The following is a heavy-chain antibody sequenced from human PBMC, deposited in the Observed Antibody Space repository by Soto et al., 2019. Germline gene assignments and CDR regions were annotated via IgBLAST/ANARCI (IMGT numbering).Heavy chain of an antibody. J-gene: IGHJ4*02. CDR2: IYWHEDK. CDR1: GFSLRTSGVG. D-gene: IGHD3-9*01. CDR3: EHSARYYDLLNGQYFPLNFDF. V-gene: IGHV2-5*01. Sequence: QITLKESGPTLVKPTQTLTLTCTFSGFSLRTSGVGVGWIRQPPGKALEWLALIYWHEDKRYSPSLSNRLTITKGTCKNQVVLTMTNMDPLNTATYSCEHSARYYDLLNGQYFPLNFDFWGRGTLVTVSS.